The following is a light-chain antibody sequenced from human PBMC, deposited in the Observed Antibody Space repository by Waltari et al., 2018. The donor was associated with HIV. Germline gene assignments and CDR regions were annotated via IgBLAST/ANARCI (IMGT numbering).Light chain of an antibody. CDR1: QTVHSD. J-gene: IGKJ4*02. Sequence: IVMTQSPATLSVSPGERAALSCRAGQTVHSDLAWYQQKPGQPPTPLVYGASTRPTGIPAKFSGSCYVSDYALIISCLQSVDFASYFYQQCKDWTLTFGRGTNVEIK. V-gene: IGKV3-15*01. CDR3: QQCKDWTLT. CDR2: GAS.